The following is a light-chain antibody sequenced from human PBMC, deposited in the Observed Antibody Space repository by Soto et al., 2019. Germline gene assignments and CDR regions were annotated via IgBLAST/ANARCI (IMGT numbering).Light chain of an antibody. J-gene: IGLJ3*02. CDR3: VLISSGMRV. Sequence: QTVVTQEPSFSVSPGGTVTLTCALSSGSVSTSDYPGWYQQTPGQAPRTLIYNTNTRSSGVPDRFSGSILGDKAALIITGAQADDESDYYCVLISSGMRVFGGGTKLTVL. V-gene: IGLV8-61*01. CDR2: NTN. CDR1: SGSVSTSDY.